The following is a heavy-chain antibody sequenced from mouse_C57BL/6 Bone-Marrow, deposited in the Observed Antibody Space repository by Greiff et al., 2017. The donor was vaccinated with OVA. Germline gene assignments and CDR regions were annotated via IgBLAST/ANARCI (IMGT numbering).Heavy chain of an antibody. CDR1: GYAFSSSW. CDR3: AGGSSFYWYFDV. CDR2: IYPGDGDT. D-gene: IGHD1-1*01. Sequence: VQLQQSGPELVKPGASVKISCKASGYAFSSSWMNWVKQRPGKGLEWIGRIYPGDGDTKYNGKFKGKATLTADKSSSTAYMQLSSLTSEDSAVYFCAGGSSFYWYFDVWGTGTTVTVSS. J-gene: IGHJ1*03. V-gene: IGHV1-82*01.